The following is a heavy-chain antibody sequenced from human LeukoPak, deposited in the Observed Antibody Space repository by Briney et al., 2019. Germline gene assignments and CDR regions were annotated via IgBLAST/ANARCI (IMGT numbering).Heavy chain of an antibody. CDR2: MYTSGST. D-gene: IGHD3-10*01. CDR1: GGSISSYF. Sequence: SETLSLTCTVSGGSISSYFWSWIRQPAGKGLEWIGRMYTSGSTNCNPSLKSRVIMSVDTSKNQFSLNLSSVTAADTAVYYCARVAGEVRGVHGDLFDYWGQGTLVTVSS. V-gene: IGHV4-4*07. J-gene: IGHJ4*02. CDR3: ARVAGEVRGVHGDLFDY.